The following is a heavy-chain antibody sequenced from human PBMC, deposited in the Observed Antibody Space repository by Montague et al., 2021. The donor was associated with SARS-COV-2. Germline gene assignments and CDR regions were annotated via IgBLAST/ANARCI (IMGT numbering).Heavy chain of an antibody. CDR3: ARGQVTIFGVLIMLPAAGALDI. CDR1: GGSFSGYY. Sequence: SETLSLTCAVYGGSFSGYYWSWIRQPPGKGLEWIGEVNHSGSTNYNPSLKSRVTISVDTSKNQFSLKMNSVSAADTAVYYCARGQVTIFGVLIMLPAAGALDIWGRGKMVSGSS. J-gene: IGHJ3*02. D-gene: IGHD3-3*01. V-gene: IGHV4-34*01. CDR2: VNHSGST.